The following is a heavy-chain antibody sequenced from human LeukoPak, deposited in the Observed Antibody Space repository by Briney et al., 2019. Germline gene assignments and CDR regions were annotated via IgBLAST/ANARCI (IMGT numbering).Heavy chain of an antibody. CDR2: VRVDGRT. Sequence: PSETLSLTCTVSGGSISRYYWIWIRQPPGKGLEWIGEVRVDGRTNYNPSLKSRLTLSVDLSENHISLRLTSVTAADTAVYYCAREGGFYRPLDYSGQGTLVTVSS. D-gene: IGHD3-3*01. CDR1: GGSISRYY. J-gene: IGHJ4*02. V-gene: IGHV4-59*12. CDR3: AREGGFYRPLDY.